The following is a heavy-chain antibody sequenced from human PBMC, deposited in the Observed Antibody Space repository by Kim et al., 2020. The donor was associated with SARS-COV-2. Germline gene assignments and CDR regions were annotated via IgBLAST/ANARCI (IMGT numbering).Heavy chain of an antibody. J-gene: IGHJ6*01. CDR2: ISSNGGST. Sequence: GGSLRLSCAASGFTFSSYAMHWVRQAPGKGLEYVSAISSNGGSTYYANSVKGRFTISRDNSKNTLYLQMGSLRAEDMAVYYCARDLGGCSGGSCYRYYY. CDR1: GFTFSSYA. D-gene: IGHD2-15*01. V-gene: IGHV3-64*01. CDR3: ARDLGGCSGGSCYRYYY.